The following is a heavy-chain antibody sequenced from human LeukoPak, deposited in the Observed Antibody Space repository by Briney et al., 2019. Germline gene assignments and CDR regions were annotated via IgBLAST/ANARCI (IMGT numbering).Heavy chain of an antibody. CDR1: GFTFSSYD. J-gene: IGHJ4*02. Sequence: GGSLRLSCAVSGFTFSSYDMNWVRQAPGKGLEWVSYVSSGNSVMYYADSVKGRFSISRDNAKNSLYLQMNSLRAEDTAVYYCARAFDIWGQGTLVTVSS. V-gene: IGHV3-48*04. CDR2: VSSGNSVM. CDR3: ARAFDI.